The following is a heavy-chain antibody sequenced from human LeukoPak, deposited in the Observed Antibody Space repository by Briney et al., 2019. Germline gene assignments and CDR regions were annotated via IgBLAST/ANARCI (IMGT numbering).Heavy chain of an antibody. J-gene: IGHJ4*02. Sequence: SGGSLRLSCAASGFTFSSYSMNWVRQAPGKGLEWVSYISSSSSTIYYADSVKGRFTISRDNAKNSLYPQMNSLRAEDTAVYYCARGTYGDYDWGQGTLVTVSS. V-gene: IGHV3-48*04. D-gene: IGHD4-17*01. CDR1: GFTFSSYS. CDR3: ARGTYGDYD. CDR2: ISSSSSTI.